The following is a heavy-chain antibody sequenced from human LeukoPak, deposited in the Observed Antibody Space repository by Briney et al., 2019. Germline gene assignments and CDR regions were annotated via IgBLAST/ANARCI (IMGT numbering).Heavy chain of an antibody. V-gene: IGHV4-39*07. J-gene: IGHJ5*02. CDR1: GGSISSSSYS. CDR3: ARGIRFLEWLRGVPNRCFDP. D-gene: IGHD3-3*01. Sequence: KTSETLSLTCTVSGGSISSSSYSWGWIRQPPGKGLEWIGSIYYSGSTYYNPSLKSRVTISVDTSKNQFSLKLSSVTAADTAVYYCARGIRFLEWLRGVPNRCFDPWGQGTLVTVSS. CDR2: IYYSGST.